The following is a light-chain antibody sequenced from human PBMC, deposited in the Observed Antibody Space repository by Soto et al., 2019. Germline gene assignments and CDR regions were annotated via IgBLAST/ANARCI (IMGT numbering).Light chain of an antibody. CDR1: QSVTSSY. V-gene: IGKV3-15*01. CDR3: QQYNNWPRT. CDR2: GAS. Sequence: EIVLTQSPGTLSLSPGERGTLSCRASQSVTSSYLAWYQQKPGQAPRLLIYGASTRATGIPARFSGSGSGTEFTLTISSLQSEDFAVYYCQQYNNWPRTFGQGTKVDIK. J-gene: IGKJ1*01.